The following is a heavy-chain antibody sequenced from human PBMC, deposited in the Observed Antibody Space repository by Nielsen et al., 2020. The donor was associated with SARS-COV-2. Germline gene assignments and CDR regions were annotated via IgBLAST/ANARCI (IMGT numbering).Heavy chain of an antibody. CDR3: ATENVDKRDYGLDV. D-gene: IGHD5-12*01. J-gene: IGHJ6*02. V-gene: IGHV3-33*01. CDR1: GFTFSSYG. CDR2: IWYDGSNK. Sequence: GESLKISCAASGFTFSSYGMHWVRQAPGKGLEWVAVIWYDGSNKYYADSVKGRFTISRDNSKNTLYLQMNSLRAEDTAVYYCATENVDKRDYGLDVWGQGTTVTVSS.